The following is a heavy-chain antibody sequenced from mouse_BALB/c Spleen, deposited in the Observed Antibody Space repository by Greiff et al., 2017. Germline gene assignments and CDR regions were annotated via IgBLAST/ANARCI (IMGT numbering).Heavy chain of an antibody. CDR2: ISYDGSN. V-gene: IGHV3-6*02. J-gene: IGHJ4*01. CDR3: ARVTTVVAPHYAMDY. D-gene: IGHD1-1*01. CDR1: GYSITSGYY. Sequence: EVQLQQSGPGLVKPSQSLSLTCSVTGYSITSGYYWNWIRQFPGNKLEWMGYISYDGSNNYNPSLKNRISITRDTSKNQFFLKLNSVTTEDTATYYCARVTTVVAPHYAMDYWGQGTSVTVSS.